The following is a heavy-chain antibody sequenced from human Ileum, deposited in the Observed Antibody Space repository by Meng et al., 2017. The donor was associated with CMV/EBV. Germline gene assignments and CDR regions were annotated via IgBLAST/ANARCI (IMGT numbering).Heavy chain of an antibody. CDR3: ARIIVSRGYSFDY. CDR2: INPNSGST. D-gene: IGHD5-18*01. J-gene: IGHJ4*02. Sequence: QGTLVQSGAGMKNPGASVKVSCKTSGYTFTNNIMNWVRQAPGQGLEWMGWINPNSGSTNYAQKFQGRVTMTRDTSISTAYMELNRLTSDDTAMYFCARIIVSRGYSFDYWGQGTLVTVSS. V-gene: IGHV1-2*02. CDR1: GYTFTNNI.